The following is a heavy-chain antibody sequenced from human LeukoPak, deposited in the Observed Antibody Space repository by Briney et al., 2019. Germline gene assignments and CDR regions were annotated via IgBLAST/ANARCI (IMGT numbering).Heavy chain of an antibody. D-gene: IGHD5-24*01. CDR3: AKTRDGYNYE. CDR2: IYYSGST. CDR1: GGSISSYY. Sequence: SETLSLTCTVSGGSISSYYWSWIRQPPGEGLEWIGYIYYSGSTNYNPSLKSRVTISVDTSKNQFSLKLSSVTAADTAVYYCAKTRDGYNYEWGQGTRVSVSS. V-gene: IGHV4-59*01. J-gene: IGHJ4*02.